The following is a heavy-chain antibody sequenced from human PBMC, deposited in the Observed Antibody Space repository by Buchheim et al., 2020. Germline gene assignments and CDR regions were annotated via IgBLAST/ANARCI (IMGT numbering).Heavy chain of an antibody. J-gene: IGHJ4*02. V-gene: IGHV4-31*03. CDR2: IYYSGST. CDR1: GGSTSTGGYS. CDR3: ARGIQLWFPGLDY. Sequence: QVQLQESGPGLVKPSQTLSLTCPVPGGSTSTGGYSWSWIRQHPGKGLEWIGYIYYSGSTYYNPSLKSRVTISVATSKNQFSLKLSSVTAADTAVYYCARGIQLWFPGLDYWGQGTL. D-gene: IGHD5-18*01.